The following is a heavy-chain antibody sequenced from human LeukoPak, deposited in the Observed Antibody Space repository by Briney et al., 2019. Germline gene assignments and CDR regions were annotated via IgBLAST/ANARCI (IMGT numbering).Heavy chain of an antibody. D-gene: IGHD1-14*01. V-gene: IGHV3-23*01. Sequence: GGSLRLSCAASGFTFSSYAMNWVRQVPGKGLEWVSSISGSGGNTYYADSVKSRFTISRDNSKNTLYLQMNSLRADDTAVYYCAKPAKTDYADFWGQGTLVTVSS. J-gene: IGHJ4*02. CDR2: ISGSGGNT. CDR1: GFTFSSYA. CDR3: AKPAKTDYADF.